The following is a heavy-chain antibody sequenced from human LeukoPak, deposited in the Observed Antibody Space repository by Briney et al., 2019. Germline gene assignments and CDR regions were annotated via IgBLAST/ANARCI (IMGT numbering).Heavy chain of an antibody. CDR3: ARVLRGLYNLGD. Sequence: GGSLRLSCEASGFSLSISGMNWVRQAPGKGLEWVSYISSSSDLMSYVDSVKGRFTVSRDNAKNSLFLQVNSLRDEDTAVYYCARVLRGLYNLGDWGQGTLVTVSS. V-gene: IGHV3-48*02. D-gene: IGHD3-10*01. CDR1: GFSLSISG. CDR2: ISSSSDLM. J-gene: IGHJ4*02.